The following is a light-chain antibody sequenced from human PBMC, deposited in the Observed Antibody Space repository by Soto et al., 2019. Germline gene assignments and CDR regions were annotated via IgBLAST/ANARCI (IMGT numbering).Light chain of an antibody. J-gene: IGLJ3*02. V-gene: IGLV2-11*01. CDR3: CSYAGPYPRV. Sequence: QSVLTQPRSVSGSPGQSVTISCTGTSSDVGGYNYVSWYQHHPGKAPKLMIFDVSTRPSGVPDRFSASKSGNTASLTISELQAEDEADYYCCSYAGPYPRVFGGGTKLT. CDR2: DVS. CDR1: SSDVGGYNY.